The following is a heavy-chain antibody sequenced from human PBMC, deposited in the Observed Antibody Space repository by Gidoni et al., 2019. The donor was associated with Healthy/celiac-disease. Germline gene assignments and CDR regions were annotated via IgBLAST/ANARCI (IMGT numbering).Heavy chain of an antibody. J-gene: IGHJ4*02. CDR1: GFTFSSYA. V-gene: IGHV3-64*01. D-gene: IGHD6-13*01. Sequence: EVQLVESGGGLVQPGGSLRLSCAASGFTFSSYAMHWVRQAPGKGLEYVSAISSNGGSTYYANSVKGRFTISRDNSKNTLYLQMGSLRAEDMAVYYCARDAPGVGSSDYWGQGTLVTVSS. CDR2: ISSNGGST. CDR3: ARDAPGVGSSDY.